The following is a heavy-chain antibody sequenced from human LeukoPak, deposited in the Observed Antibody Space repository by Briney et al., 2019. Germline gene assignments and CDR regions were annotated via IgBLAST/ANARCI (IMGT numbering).Heavy chain of an antibody. Sequence: SAKVSCKASGGTFSSYAISWVRQAPGQGLEWMGGIIPIFGTANYAQKFQGRVTITADESTSTAYMELSSLRSEDTAVYYCARDRAYYDFWSGYYAFDYWGQGTLVTVSS. V-gene: IGHV1-69*13. J-gene: IGHJ4*02. CDR3: ARDRAYYDFWSGYYAFDY. CDR1: GGTFSSYA. D-gene: IGHD3-3*01. CDR2: IIPIFGTA.